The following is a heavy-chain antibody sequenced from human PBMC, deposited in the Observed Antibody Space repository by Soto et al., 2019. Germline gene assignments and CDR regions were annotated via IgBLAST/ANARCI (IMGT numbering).Heavy chain of an antibody. CDR2: INPNSGGT. Sequence: ASVKVSCKASGYTFTGYYMHWVRQAPGQELEWMGWINPNSGGTNYAQKFQGRVTMTRDTSISTAYMELSRLRSDDTAVYYCARDPGSVQLERGWFDPWGQGTLVTVSS. V-gene: IGHV1-2*02. D-gene: IGHD1-1*01. CDR1: GYTFTGYY. J-gene: IGHJ5*02. CDR3: ARDPGSVQLERGWFDP.